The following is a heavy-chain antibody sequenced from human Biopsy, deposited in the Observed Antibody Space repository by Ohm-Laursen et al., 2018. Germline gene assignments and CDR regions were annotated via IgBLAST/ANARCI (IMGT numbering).Heavy chain of an antibody. J-gene: IGHJ6*02. D-gene: IGHD2-2*01. CDR1: GYTFTTYG. Sequence: ASVKVSCNVSGYTFTTYGISWVRQAPGQGLEWMGWISPYNGNTDSAQKVQGRVTMTTDTSTSTVYMELRSLRSDDTAVYYCARDYQPYLVTIHYYYYGMDVWGQGTTVTVSS. V-gene: IGHV1-18*01. CDR3: ARDYQPYLVTIHYYYYGMDV. CDR2: ISPYNGNT.